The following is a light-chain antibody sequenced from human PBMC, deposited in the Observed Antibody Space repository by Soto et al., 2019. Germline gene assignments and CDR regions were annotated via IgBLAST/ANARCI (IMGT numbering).Light chain of an antibody. CDR2: GAS. CDR1: QSVGSY. V-gene: IGKV3-15*01. J-gene: IGKJ4*01. CDR3: QQYSHWPLT. Sequence: EIVMTQSPATLSVSPGERATLSCRATQSVGSYLAWYQQKPGQSPGLLIHGASTRATDTPARFSGSGSGTEFTLSISSLQSEDFAVYYCQQYSHWPLTFGGGTKVEIK.